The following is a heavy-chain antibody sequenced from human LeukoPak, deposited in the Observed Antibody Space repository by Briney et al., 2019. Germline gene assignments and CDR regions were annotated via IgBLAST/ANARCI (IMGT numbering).Heavy chain of an antibody. V-gene: IGHV4-31*03. Sequence: SQTLSLTCTVSGGSISSGDYYWSWIRQHPGKGLEWIGYIYYSGATYYNPSLKSRLTISVDTSKNQFSLKLISVTPADTAVSDCARGPIHGEYAVPVTPVPFDYGSQRTLVTV. CDR2: IYYSGAT. CDR1: GGSISSGDYY. CDR3: ARGPIHGEYAVPVTPVPFDY. J-gene: IGHJ4*02. D-gene: IGHD4-17*01.